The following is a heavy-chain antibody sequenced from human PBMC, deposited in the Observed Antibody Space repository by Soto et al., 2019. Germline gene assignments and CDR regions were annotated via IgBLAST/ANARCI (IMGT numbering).Heavy chain of an antibody. V-gene: IGHV5-51*01. Sequence: GEPLKTSCKGPGYSFTSYWIGWGRQLPGKGLELRGIIHPGDSDPRYRPSFQGQVTISADKSISTSYLQWSSLKAADTVMYYCARRQSSSWYHYGMDVWGQGTTVTVSS. CDR3: ARRQSSSWYHYGMDV. CDR1: GYSFTSYW. CDR2: IHPGDSDP. D-gene: IGHD6-13*01. J-gene: IGHJ6*02.